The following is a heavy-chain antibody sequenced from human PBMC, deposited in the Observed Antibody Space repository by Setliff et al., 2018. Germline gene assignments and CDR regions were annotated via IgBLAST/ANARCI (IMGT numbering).Heavy chain of an antibody. CDR2: ISRTF. J-gene: IGHJ4*02. Sequence: PGGSLRLSCAASGFTFSSYSMNWVRQAPGKGLEWVSYISRTFFTADSVKGRFTISRDNDKNSLYLQMNSLRVEDTAVYYCVRDYKWGFDYRGQGARVTVSS. D-gene: IGHD1-1*01. V-gene: IGHV3-48*01. CDR1: GFTFSSYS. CDR3: VRDYKWGFDY.